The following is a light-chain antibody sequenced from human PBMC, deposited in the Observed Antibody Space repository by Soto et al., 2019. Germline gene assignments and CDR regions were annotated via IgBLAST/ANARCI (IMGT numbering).Light chain of an antibody. J-gene: IGKJ5*01. CDR1: QSVSNN. CDR2: GAS. CDR3: QQYDNWPPVT. Sequence: EIVRTQSPVTLSGSPGERCTPSCMASQSVSNNVACYQQKSGQAPRRLSYGASTRVTGIPARLSGSRSGTEFALTISNLQSEDFAIYYCQQYDNWPPVTFGQGTRLDIK. V-gene: IGKV3-15*01.